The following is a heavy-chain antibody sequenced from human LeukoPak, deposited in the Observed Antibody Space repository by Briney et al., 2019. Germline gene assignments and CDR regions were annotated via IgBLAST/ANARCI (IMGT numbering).Heavy chain of an antibody. V-gene: IGHV1-2*02. D-gene: IGHD6-19*01. J-gene: IGHJ4*02. CDR3: ATLPGIAVAGDFDY. CDR1: GYTFTGYF. CDR2: INPNSGGT. Sequence: ASVKVSCKASGYTFTGYFMHWVRQAPGQGLEWMGWINPNSGGTNYAQKFQGRVTMTRDTSISTAYMELSRLRSDDTAVYYCATLPGIAVAGDFDYWGQGTLVTVSS.